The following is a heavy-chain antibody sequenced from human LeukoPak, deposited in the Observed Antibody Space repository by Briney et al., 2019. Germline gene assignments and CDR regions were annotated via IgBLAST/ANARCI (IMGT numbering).Heavy chain of an antibody. CDR2: IYYSGST. J-gene: IGHJ2*01. D-gene: IGHD5-24*01. V-gene: IGHV4-39*07. CDR1: GGSISSSSYY. CDR3: ARAPVEMATIPDL. Sequence: SETLSLTCTVSGGSISSSSYYWGWIRQPPGKGLEWIGSIYYSGSTYYNPSLKSRVTISVDTSKNQFSLKLSSVTAADTAVYYCARAPVEMATIPDLWGRGTLVTVSS.